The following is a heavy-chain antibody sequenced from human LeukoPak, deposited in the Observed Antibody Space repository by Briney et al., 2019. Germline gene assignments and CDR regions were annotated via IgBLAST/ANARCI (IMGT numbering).Heavy chain of an antibody. D-gene: IGHD4-17*01. CDR3: GGQTAYGDDSRFDY. J-gene: IGHJ4*02. Sequence: GGSLRLSCAASGFTFSSYSMNWVRQAPGKGLEWVSSISSSSSYIYYADSVKGRFTISRDNAKNSLYLQMNILRAEATAVYYCGGQTAYGDDSRFDYWGQGTLVTVSS. V-gene: IGHV3-21*01. CDR1: GFTFSSYS. CDR2: ISSSSSYI.